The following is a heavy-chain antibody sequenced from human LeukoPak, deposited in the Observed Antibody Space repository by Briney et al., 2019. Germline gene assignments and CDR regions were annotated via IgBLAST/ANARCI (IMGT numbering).Heavy chain of an antibody. V-gene: IGHV1-46*01. CDR3: ASGYSGSYFSDY. Sequence: ASVKVSCKASGYTFTSYYMHWVRQAPGQGLEWMGIINPSGGSTSYAQKFQGRVTMTRDMSTGTVYMELSSLRSEDTAVYYCASGYSGSYFSDYWGQGTLVTVSS. D-gene: IGHD1-26*01. J-gene: IGHJ4*02. CDR2: INPSGGST. CDR1: GYTFTSYY.